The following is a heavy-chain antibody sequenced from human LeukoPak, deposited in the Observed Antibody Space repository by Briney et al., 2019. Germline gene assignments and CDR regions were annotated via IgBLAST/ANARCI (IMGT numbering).Heavy chain of an antibody. CDR3: ARDRPLAPYYYYGMDV. CDR1: GGTFSSYA. Sequence: SVKVSCKASGGTFSSYAISWVRQAPGQGLEWMGGIIPIFGTANYAQKFQGRVTITADESTSTAYMELSSLRSEDTAVYYCARDRPLAPYYYYGMDVWGQGTTVTVSS. CDR2: IIPIFGTA. V-gene: IGHV1-69*13. J-gene: IGHJ6*02.